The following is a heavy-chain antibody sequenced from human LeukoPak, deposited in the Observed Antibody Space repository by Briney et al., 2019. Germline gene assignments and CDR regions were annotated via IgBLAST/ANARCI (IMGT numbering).Heavy chain of an antibody. V-gene: IGHV1-69*04. Sequence: ASVKVSCKASGGTFSSYAISWVRQAPGQGLEWMGRIIPILGIANYAQKFQGRVTITADKSTSTAYMELSSLRSEDTAVYYCARDPAPYDSTASGARFDYWGQGTLVTVSS. CDR3: ARDPAPYDSTASGARFDY. J-gene: IGHJ4*02. D-gene: IGHD3-22*01. CDR2: IIPILGIA. CDR1: GGTFSSYA.